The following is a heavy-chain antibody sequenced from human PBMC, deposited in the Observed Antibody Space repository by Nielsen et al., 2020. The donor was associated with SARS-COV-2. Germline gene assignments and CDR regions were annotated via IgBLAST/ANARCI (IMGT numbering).Heavy chain of an antibody. V-gene: IGHV1-2*04. CDR3: ARDGYSSPSRRNYYMDV. J-gene: IGHJ6*03. CDR2: INPNSGGT. Sequence: ASVKVSCMASGYTFTGYYMHGVRQAPGQGLAWMGWINPNSGGTNYAQKFQGWVTMTRDTSISTAYMELSRLRSDDTAVYYCARDGYSSPSRRNYYMDVWGKGTTVTVSS. CDR1: GYTFTGYY. D-gene: IGHD6-13*01.